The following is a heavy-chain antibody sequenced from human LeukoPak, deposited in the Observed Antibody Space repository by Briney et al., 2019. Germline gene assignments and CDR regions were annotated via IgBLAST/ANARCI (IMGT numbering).Heavy chain of an antibody. CDR2: ISSSSSYI. V-gene: IGHV3-21*01. J-gene: IGHJ4*02. Sequence: PGGSLRLSCAASGFTFSSYSMNWVRQAPGKGLEWVSSISSSSSYIYYADSVKGRFTISRDNAKNSLYLQMNSLRAEDTAVYYYARDIVVVPAANFDYWGQGTLVTVSS. D-gene: IGHD2-2*01. CDR3: ARDIVVVPAANFDY. CDR1: GFTFSSYS.